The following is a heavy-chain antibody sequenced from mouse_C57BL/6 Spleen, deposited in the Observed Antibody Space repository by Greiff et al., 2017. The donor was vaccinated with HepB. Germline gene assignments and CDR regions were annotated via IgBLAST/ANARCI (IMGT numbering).Heavy chain of an antibody. D-gene: IGHD1-1*01. J-gene: IGHJ1*03. CDR3: ARWAYYYGSSYWYFDV. CDR2: IYPRSGNT. CDR1: GYTFTSYG. V-gene: IGHV1-81*01. Sequence: QVQLQQSGAELARPGASVKLSCKASGYTFTSYGISWVKQRTGQSLEWIGEIYPRSGNTYYNEKFKGKATLTADKSSSTAYMELCSLTSEDSAVYFCARWAYYYGSSYWYFDVWGTGTTVTVSS.